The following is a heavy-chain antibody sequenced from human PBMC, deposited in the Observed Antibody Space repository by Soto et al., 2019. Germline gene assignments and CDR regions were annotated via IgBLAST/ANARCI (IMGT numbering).Heavy chain of an antibody. J-gene: IGHJ4*02. CDR1: GFAFSRYA. Sequence: PGGSLRLSCAASGFAFSRYAMHWVRQAPGKDLEWVAVMSYDGSNIYYADSVRGRMTISRDNSKNTLYLQVDSLRSEDTAVYYCARGGVVVTAISSYWGQGTLVTVS. D-gene: IGHD2-21*02. CDR2: MSYDGSNI. V-gene: IGHV3-30-3*01. CDR3: ARGGVVVTAISSY.